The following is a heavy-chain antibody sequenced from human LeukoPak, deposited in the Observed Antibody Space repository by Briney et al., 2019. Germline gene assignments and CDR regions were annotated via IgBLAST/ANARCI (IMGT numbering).Heavy chain of an antibody. J-gene: IGHJ5*02. D-gene: IGHD2-21*02. Sequence: PSETLSVTCALSGYSISSGDYWGWIRQPPGKGLEWIGSIYHSGSTHYNPSLKSRVTISVDTSKKQFSLKLSSVTAADTAVYYCARNTTEVVTAKWFDPWGQGTLVTGSS. V-gene: IGHV4-38-2*01. CDR1: GYSISSGDY. CDR3: ARNTTEVVTAKWFDP. CDR2: IYHSGST.